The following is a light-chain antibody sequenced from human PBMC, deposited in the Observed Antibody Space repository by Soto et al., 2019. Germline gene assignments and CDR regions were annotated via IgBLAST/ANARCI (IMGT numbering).Light chain of an antibody. CDR2: GNS. Sequence: QSVLTQPPSVSGAPGQRVTISCTGSSSNIGANYDVHWYQHLPGTAPKLLIYGNSNRPSGAPDRFSGSKSGTSASLAITGLQAEDEADYYCQSYDSSLSGYVVGTGTKVTVL. V-gene: IGLV1-40*01. CDR3: QSYDSSLSGYV. J-gene: IGLJ1*01. CDR1: SSNIGANYD.